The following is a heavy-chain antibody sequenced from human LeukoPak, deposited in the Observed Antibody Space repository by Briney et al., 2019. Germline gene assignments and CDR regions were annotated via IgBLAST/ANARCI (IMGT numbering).Heavy chain of an antibody. CDR3: AREGSGYSGYDHNWFDP. D-gene: IGHD5-12*01. CDR2: IIPIFGTA. Sequence: ASVKVSCKASGGTFSSYAISWVRQAPGQGLERMGGIIPIFGTANYAQKFQGRVTITADKSTSTAYMELSSLRSEDTAVYYCAREGSGYSGYDHNWFDPWGQGTLVTVSS. V-gene: IGHV1-69*06. CDR1: GGTFSSYA. J-gene: IGHJ5*02.